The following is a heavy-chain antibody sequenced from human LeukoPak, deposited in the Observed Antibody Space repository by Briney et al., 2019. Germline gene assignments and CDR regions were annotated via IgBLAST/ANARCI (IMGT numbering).Heavy chain of an antibody. D-gene: IGHD3-10*01. CDR3: ARDYYGSGNNWFDP. CDR1: GGSISSSSYY. V-gene: IGHV4-39*07. CDR2: IYYSGST. Sequence: PSETLSLTCTVSGGSISSSSYYWGWIRQPPGKGLEWIGSIYYSGSTYYNPSLKSRVTISVDTSKNQFSLKLRSVTAADTAVYYCARDYYGSGNNWFDPWGQGTLVTVSS. J-gene: IGHJ5*02.